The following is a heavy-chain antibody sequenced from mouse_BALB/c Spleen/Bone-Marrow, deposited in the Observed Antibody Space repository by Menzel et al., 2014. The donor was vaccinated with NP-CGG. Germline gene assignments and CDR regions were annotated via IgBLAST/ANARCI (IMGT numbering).Heavy chain of an antibody. D-gene: IGHD2-14*01. Sequence: EAQVVESGGGLVQPGGSRKLSCAASGFTFSSFGMHWVRQAPEKGLEWVAYISSGSSTIYYADTVKGRFTISRDNPKNTLFLQMTSLRSEDTAMYYCARDVPLYDVGYFYYWGQGPTLTVSS. CDR1: GFTFSSFG. V-gene: IGHV5-17*02. CDR2: ISSGSSTI. J-gene: IGHJ2*01. CDR3: ARDVPLYDVGYFYY.